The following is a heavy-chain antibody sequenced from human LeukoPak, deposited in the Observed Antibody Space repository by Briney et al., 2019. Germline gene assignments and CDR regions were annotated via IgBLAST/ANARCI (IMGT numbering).Heavy chain of an antibody. CDR2: ISGSGGST. CDR1: GFTFSSYA. V-gene: IGHV3-23*01. CDR3: ARGGIVVVPAAISGPAAFDI. Sequence: TGGSLRLSCADSGFTFSSYAMSWVRQAPGKGLEWVSAISGSGGSTYYADSVKGRFTISRDNSKNTLYLQMNSLRAEDTAVYYCARGGIVVVPAAISGPAAFDIWGQGTMVTVSS. J-gene: IGHJ3*02. D-gene: IGHD2-2*01.